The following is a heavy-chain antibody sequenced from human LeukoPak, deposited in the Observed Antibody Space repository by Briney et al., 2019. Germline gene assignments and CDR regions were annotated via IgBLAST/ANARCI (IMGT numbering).Heavy chain of an antibody. CDR2: IYYSGNT. CDR1: GYSISSGYY. Sequence: PSETLSLTCTVSGYSISSGYYWGRIRQPPGKGLEWIGSIYYSGNTYYNTSLKSRVTISVDTSKNQFSLKLSSVTAADTAVYYCARGPVGATARGAFDIWGQGTMVTVSS. V-gene: IGHV4-38-2*02. D-gene: IGHD1-26*01. CDR3: ARGPVGATARGAFDI. J-gene: IGHJ3*02.